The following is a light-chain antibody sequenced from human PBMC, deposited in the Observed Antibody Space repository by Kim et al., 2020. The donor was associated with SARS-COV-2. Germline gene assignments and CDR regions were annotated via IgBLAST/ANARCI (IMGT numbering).Light chain of an antibody. CDR1: QSVSSN. V-gene: IGKV3-15*01. Sequence: EIVMTQSPATLSVSPGERATLSCRASQSVSSNLAWYQQKPGQAPRLLVCGASTRATGISARFSGSGSGTEFTLTISSLQSEDFAFYYCQQYNNWPLTFGGGTKVDIK. J-gene: IGKJ4*01. CDR2: GAS. CDR3: QQYNNWPLT.